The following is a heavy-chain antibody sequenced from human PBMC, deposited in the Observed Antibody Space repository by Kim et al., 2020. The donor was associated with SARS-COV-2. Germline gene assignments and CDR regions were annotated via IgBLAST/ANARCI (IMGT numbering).Heavy chain of an antibody. D-gene: IGHD5-12*01. CDR3: AKDLLRFGYDLPPGYNSCGLGV. CDR1: GYNFTEYF. V-gene: IGHV1-2*06. CDR2: INPLSGGA. Sequence: ASVKVSCRASGYNFTEYFVHWVRQAPGQGLQWMGRINPLSGGATYAQNFKERVTMTRDTSTTTGYMEINILKSDDTAMYYCAKDLLRFGYDLPPGYNSCGLGVGGQGTTVSLS. J-gene: IGHJ6*02.